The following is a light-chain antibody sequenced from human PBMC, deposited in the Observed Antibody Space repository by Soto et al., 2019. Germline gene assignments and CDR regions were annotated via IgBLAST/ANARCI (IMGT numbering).Light chain of an antibody. Sequence: QSALTQPPSVSGSPGQSVTISCTGTSSDVGSYNRVSWYQQPPGTAPKLMTYVVTNRPSGVPDRFSGSKSGNTASLTISGLQAEDEADYYCSSYTSSSTYVFGTGTKLTVL. CDR1: SSDVGSYNR. V-gene: IGLV2-18*02. CDR3: SSYTSSSTYV. J-gene: IGLJ1*01. CDR2: VVT.